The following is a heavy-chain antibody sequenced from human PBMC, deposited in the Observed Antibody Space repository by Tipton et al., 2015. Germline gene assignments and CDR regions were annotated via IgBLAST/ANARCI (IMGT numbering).Heavy chain of an antibody. J-gene: IGHJ5*02. Sequence: TLSLTCAVSGVSIRASLHYWAWIRQQPGKGLEWIGYIYHSGTTYYSPASETRLTISLDTSRNLVSLDLTSVTAADSAIYYCADSADTYFSSWGQGTLVTVSS. CDR1: GVSIRASLHY. D-gene: IGHD2/OR15-2a*01. CDR2: IYHSGTT. V-gene: IGHV4-31*11. CDR3: ADSADTYFSS.